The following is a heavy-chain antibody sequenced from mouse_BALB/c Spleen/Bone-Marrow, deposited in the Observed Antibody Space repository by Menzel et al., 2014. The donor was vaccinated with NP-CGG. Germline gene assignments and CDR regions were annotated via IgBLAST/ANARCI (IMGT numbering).Heavy chain of an antibody. J-gene: IGHJ3*01. CDR2: IDTSDSYT. CDR1: GLTFTDYW. D-gene: IGHD2-14*01. Sequence: QVQLKESGAELVMPGASVKMSCKASGLTFTDYWMHWVKQRPGQGLEWIGAIDTSDSYTSYNQKFKGKATLTVDESSSTAYMQLSSLTSEDSAVYYCARSDYRFDPLPYWGQGTLVTVSA. V-gene: IGHV1-69*01. CDR3: ARSDYRFDPLPY.